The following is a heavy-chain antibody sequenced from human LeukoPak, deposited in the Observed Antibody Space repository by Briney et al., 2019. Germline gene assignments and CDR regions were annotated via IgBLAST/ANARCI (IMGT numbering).Heavy chain of an antibody. CDR2: INSNTGAT. J-gene: IGHJ4*02. V-gene: IGHV1-2*02. CDR3: VRDVTRGGF. D-gene: IGHD3-16*01. Sequence: ASVKVSCKASGFTFTDYYMHWARQAPGQGLECMGWINSNTGATNYAQNFQCRVTMTRDTSISTAYMDLSRLTSDDTAMYYCVRDVTRGGFWGQGTLVTVSS. CDR1: GFTFTDYY.